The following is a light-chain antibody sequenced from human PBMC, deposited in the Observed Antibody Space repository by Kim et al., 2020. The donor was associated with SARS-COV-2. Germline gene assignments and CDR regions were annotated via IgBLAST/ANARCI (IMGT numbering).Light chain of an antibody. CDR1: QGISGY. Sequence: SVGERTTITCRASQGISGYFAWYQQRPGKVPKLLIYGASVLQSGAPSRFSGSGAGTVFTLTISRLQPEDVGTYYCQKYNSAPRTFGQGTKVDIK. CDR3: QKYNSAPRT. CDR2: GAS. J-gene: IGKJ1*01. V-gene: IGKV1-27*01.